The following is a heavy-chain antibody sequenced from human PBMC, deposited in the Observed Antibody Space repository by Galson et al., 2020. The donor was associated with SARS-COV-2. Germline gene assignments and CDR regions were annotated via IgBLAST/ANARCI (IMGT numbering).Heavy chain of an antibody. Sequence: GGSLRLSCAASGFTFSSYSMNWVRQAPGKGLEWVSSISSSSSYIYYADSVKGRFTISRDNGKNSLYLQMNSLRAEDTAVYYCAREYSGSYYFNFDYWGQGTLVTVSS. V-gene: IGHV3-21*01. D-gene: IGHD1-26*01. J-gene: IGHJ4*02. CDR3: AREYSGSYYFNFDY. CDR2: ISSSSSYI. CDR1: GFTFSSYS.